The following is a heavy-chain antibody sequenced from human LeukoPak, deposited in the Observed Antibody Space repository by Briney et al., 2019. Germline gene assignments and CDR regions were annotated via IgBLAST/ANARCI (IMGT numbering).Heavy chain of an antibody. J-gene: IGHJ4*02. CDR1: GFTFSTYS. Sequence: GGSLRLSCAASGFTFSTYSMSWVRQAPRKGLEWVSVIYGSGDTTNYADSVKGRFTISRDNSKNMLYLQMHGLRAEDTAVYYCAKDQRPDSGYDIDYWGQGTWSPSPQ. CDR3: AKDQRPDSGYDIDY. V-gene: IGHV3-23*01. D-gene: IGHD5-12*01. CDR2: IYGSGDTT.